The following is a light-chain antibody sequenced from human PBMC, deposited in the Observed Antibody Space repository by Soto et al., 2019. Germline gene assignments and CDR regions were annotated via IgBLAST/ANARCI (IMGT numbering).Light chain of an antibody. CDR1: RSVSTN. Sequence: EMVMTQSPATLSVSPWERATLSCRASRSVSTNLAWYQQTPGQAPRLLIYGASTRATGLPPRFSASGSGTEFTLTISSLQSEGFAVYYCQQYNSWPWTFGQGTKVDIK. V-gene: IGKV3-15*01. CDR3: QQYNSWPWT. CDR2: GAS. J-gene: IGKJ1*01.